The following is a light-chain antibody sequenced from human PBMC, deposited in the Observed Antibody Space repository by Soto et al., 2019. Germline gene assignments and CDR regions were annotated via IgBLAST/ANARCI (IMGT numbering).Light chain of an antibody. CDR1: SGSIANNY. CDR2: ENN. CDR3: QSYDSDFVV. Sequence: NFMLTQPHSVSESPGKTLSIYCTRSSGSIANNYVQWYQQRPGSAPTTVIYENNQRLSGVPDRFSGSTDGSSNSASLTISGLQTEDEADYYCQSYDSDFVVFGGGTKVTVL. J-gene: IGLJ2*01. V-gene: IGLV6-57*04.